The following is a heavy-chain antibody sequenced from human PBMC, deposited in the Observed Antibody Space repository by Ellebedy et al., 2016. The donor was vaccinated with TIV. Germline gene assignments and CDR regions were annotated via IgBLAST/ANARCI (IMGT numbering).Heavy chain of an antibody. CDR2: ISDSGDRT. D-gene: IGHD1-14*01. CDR1: GFTFSSYS. J-gene: IGHJ4*02. Sequence: GESLKISXAASGFTFSSYSMSWVRQAPGKGLEWVSAISDSGDRTYYADSVKGRFTVSRDDSKKTLYLQMESLRAEDTAVYYCAIRDATVSDCWGQGTLVTVSS. CDR3: AIRDATVSDC. V-gene: IGHV3-23*01.